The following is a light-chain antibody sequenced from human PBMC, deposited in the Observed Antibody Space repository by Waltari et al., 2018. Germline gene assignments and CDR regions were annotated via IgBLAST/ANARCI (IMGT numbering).Light chain of an antibody. V-gene: IGLV4-69*01. CDR2: VNSDGSH. CDR3: QTGGHGTWV. J-gene: IGLJ3*02. Sequence: QLVLTQSPSASASLGASVKLTCTLSSGHSSNVIAWLQQQPEKGPRYLMRVNSDGSHSRGDEIPDRFSGSSSGAERYLTSANRQSEDEADYYCQTGGHGTWVFGGGTKLTVL. CDR1: SGHSSNV.